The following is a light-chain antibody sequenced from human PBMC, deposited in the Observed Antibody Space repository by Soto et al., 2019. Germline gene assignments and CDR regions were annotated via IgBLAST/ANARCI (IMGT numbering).Light chain of an antibody. CDR2: AAS. Sequence: EIVLTQSPGTLSLSPGERATLSCRASQSVSSNYLDWYQQKPGQAPRLLIYAASSRATGIPDRFSGSGSGSDFTLTISRMGAEDFAGYYCQQYGTSPWTFGQGTKVEIK. J-gene: IGKJ1*01. CDR1: QSVSSNY. V-gene: IGKV3-20*01. CDR3: QQYGTSPWT.